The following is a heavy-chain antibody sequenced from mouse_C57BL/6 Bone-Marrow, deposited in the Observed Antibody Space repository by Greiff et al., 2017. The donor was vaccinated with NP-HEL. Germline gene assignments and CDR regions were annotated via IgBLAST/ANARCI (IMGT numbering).Heavy chain of an antibody. V-gene: IGHV1-72*01. CDR2: IDPNSGGT. D-gene: IGHD1-1*01. J-gene: IGHJ2*01. CDR3: AREGFITTVVADYFDY. Sequence: QVQLQQPGAELVKPGASVKLSCKASGYTFTSYWMHWVKQRPGRGLEWIGRIDPNSGGTKYNEKFKSKATLTVDKPSSTAYMQLSSLTSEDSAVYYCAREGFITTVVADYFDYWGQGTTLTVSS. CDR1: GYTFTSYW.